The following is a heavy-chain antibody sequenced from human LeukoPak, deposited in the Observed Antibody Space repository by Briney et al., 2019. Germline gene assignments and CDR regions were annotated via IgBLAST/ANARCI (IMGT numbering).Heavy chain of an antibody. CDR1: GFTFSSYW. CDR2: INGGTT. J-gene: IGHJ4*02. CDR3: ARDGKGSSGWYWGTG. D-gene: IGHD6-19*01. Sequence: GGSLRLSCAASGFTFSSYWMSWVRQAPGKGLEWVSSINGGTTLYADSVKGRFTISRDNAKNSLYLQMNSLGPEDTAVYYCARDGKGSSGWYWGTGWGQGTLVTVSS. V-gene: IGHV3-21*01.